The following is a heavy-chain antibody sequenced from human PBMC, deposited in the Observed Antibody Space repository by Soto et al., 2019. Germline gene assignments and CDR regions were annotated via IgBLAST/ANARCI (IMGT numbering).Heavy chain of an antibody. CDR2: IVVGSGNT. CDR1: GFTFTSSA. J-gene: IGHJ4*02. V-gene: IGHV1-58*01. D-gene: IGHD3-10*01. CDR3: AADLGGRGSGSNY. Sequence: ASVKVSCKASGFTFTSSAVQWVRQARGQRLEWIGWIVVGSGNTNYAQKFQERVTITREMSTSTAYMELSSLRSEDTAVYYCAADLGGRGSGSNYWGQGTLVTVSS.